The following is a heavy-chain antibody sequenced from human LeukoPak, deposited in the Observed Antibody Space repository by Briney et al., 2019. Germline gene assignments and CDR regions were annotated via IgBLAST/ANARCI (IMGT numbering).Heavy chain of an antibody. CDR2: IKSKTDGGTT. Sequence: GGSLRLSCAVSGFTFSGSAMNWVRKAPGKGLEWVGRIKSKTDGGTTDYAAPVKGRFTISRDDSKNTLYLQMNSLKTEDTAVYYCTTYSGYDSASFDYWGQGTLVTVSS. J-gene: IGHJ4*02. V-gene: IGHV3-15*07. D-gene: IGHD5-12*01. CDR3: TTYSGYDSASFDY. CDR1: GFTFSGSA.